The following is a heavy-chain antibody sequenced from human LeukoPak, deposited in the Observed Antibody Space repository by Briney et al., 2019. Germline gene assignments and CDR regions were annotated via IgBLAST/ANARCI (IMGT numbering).Heavy chain of an antibody. D-gene: IGHD2-15*01. CDR3: ARGYCSGGSCYSGGDWFDP. CDR1: GGSISSSNW. CDR2: IYHSGST. J-gene: IGHJ5*02. Sequence: PSETLSLTCAVSGGSISSSNWWSWVRQPPGKGLEWIGEIYHSGSTNYNPSLKSRVTISVDTSKNQFSLKLSSVTAADTAVYYCARGYCSGGSCYSGGDWFDPWGQGTLVTVSS. V-gene: IGHV4-4*02.